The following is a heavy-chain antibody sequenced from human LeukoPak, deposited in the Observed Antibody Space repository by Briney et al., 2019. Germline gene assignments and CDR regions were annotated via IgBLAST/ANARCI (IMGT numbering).Heavy chain of an antibody. D-gene: IGHD3-3*01. J-gene: IGHJ4*02. Sequence: ASVKVSSKASGYTFTGYYMHWVRQAPGQGLEWMGWINPNSGGPIYAQKFQGRVTMTWDTSISTTYMELRGLRSDDTAVYYCARGGNSVFGVVDYWGQGTLVTVSS. CDR3: ARGGNSVFGVVDY. V-gene: IGHV1-2*02. CDR2: INPNSGGP. CDR1: GYTFTGYY.